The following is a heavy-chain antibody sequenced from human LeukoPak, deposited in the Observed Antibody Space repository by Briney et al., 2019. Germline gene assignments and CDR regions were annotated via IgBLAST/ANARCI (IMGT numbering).Heavy chain of an antibody. Sequence: SETLSPTCTVSGGSISSYYWSWIRQPPGKGLEWIGYIYYSGSTNYNPPLKSRVTISVDTSKNQFSLKLSSVTAADTAVYYCARSSGYSGYDFVLDWGQGTLVTVSS. CDR3: ARSSGYSGYDFVLD. J-gene: IGHJ4*02. V-gene: IGHV4-59*01. CDR2: IYYSGST. CDR1: GGSISSYY. D-gene: IGHD5-12*01.